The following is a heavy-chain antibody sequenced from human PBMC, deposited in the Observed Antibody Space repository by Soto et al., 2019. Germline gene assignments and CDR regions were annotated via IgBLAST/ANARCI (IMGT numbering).Heavy chain of an antibody. CDR1: GGSISDISYC. Sequence: SETLSLTCTVSGGSISDISYCWGWIRQPPGKGLQWIGCMFYSGATYYNPSLKNRVTLSVDTSNNEFSLKLVSVTAPDTAVYYCARHKSGSDWLDTWVQGTLVTVSS. V-gene: IGHV4-39*01. CDR2: MFYSGAT. CDR3: ARHKSGSDWLDT. J-gene: IGHJ5*02. D-gene: IGHD2-15*01.